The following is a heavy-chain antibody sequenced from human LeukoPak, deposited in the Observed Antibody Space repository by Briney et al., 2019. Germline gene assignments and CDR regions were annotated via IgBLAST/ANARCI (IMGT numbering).Heavy chain of an antibody. D-gene: IGHD2-15*01. Sequence: SETLSLTCAVSGASIRTYYWSWIRQPPGKGLEWIGYIYYNGITNSNPSLKSRVTISVDTSKNQFSLKLSSVTAADTAVYYCARHQGYCNSGNRYSDNWYFDLWGRGTLVTVSS. J-gene: IGHJ2*01. CDR2: IYYNGIT. CDR1: GASIRTYY. CDR3: ARHQGYCNSGNRYSDNWYFDL. V-gene: IGHV4-59*08.